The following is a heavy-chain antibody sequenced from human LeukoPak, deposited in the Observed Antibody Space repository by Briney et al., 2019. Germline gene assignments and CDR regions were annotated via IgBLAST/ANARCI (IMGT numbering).Heavy chain of an antibody. Sequence: ASVKVSCKASGYTYTTDGISWVRQAPGQGLEWMGWIETYSGKTNYAQKFQGRVTMTSDTSTSTAYMELRSLRSDDTAVYYCARDRGIAEADSFDPWGQGTLVTVSS. CDR1: GYTYTTDG. CDR2: IETYSGKT. V-gene: IGHV1-18*01. J-gene: IGHJ5*02. CDR3: ARDRGIAEADSFDP. D-gene: IGHD6-13*01.